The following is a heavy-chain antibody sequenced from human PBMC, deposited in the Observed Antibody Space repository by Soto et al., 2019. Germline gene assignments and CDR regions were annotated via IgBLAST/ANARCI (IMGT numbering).Heavy chain of an antibody. CDR3: ARELFSSTGTYDY. J-gene: IGHJ4*02. CDR2: MNSNTGNT. CDR1: GYTFSDYD. V-gene: IGHV1-8*01. D-gene: IGHD6-13*01. Sequence: QVQLVQSGSEVKKPGASVKVSCKASGYTFSDYDINWVRQAAGQGLEWMGWMNSNTGNTGYAQKFQGRVNMTLNSSMRTAYMELNSLRSEDTAVYYCARELFSSTGTYDYWGQGTLVTVSS.